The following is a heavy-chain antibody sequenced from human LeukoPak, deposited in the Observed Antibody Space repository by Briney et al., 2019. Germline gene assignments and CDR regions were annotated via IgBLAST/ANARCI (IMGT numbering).Heavy chain of an antibody. Sequence: PGGPLRLSCAASGFTVRSSYMSWVRQAPGKGLEWVSVIYSGGSPDYADSAKGRFTISSDNSKNTLYLQMNSLRAEDTAVYYCARDGADNSGYYFGSLWGQGTMVTVSS. CDR2: IYSGGSP. D-gene: IGHD3-22*01. CDR3: ARDGADNSGYYFGSL. J-gene: IGHJ3*01. CDR1: GFTVRSSY. V-gene: IGHV3-53*01.